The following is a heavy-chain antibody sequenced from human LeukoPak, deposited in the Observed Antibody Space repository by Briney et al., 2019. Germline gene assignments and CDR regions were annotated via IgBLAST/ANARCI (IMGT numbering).Heavy chain of an antibody. CDR1: GFTFSSYA. Sequence: GGSLRLSCAASGFTFSSYAMHWVRQAPGKGLEWVAVISYDGSNKYYADSVKGRFTISRDNAKNSLYLQMNSLRAEDTALYYCARERSSGWASDFFDYWGQGTLVTVSS. V-gene: IGHV3-30-3*01. CDR3: ARERSSGWASDFFDY. D-gene: IGHD6-19*01. CDR2: ISYDGSNK. J-gene: IGHJ4*02.